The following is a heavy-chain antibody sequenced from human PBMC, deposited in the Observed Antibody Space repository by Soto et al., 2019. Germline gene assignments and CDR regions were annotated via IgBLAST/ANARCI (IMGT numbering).Heavy chain of an antibody. V-gene: IGHV4-39*01. CDR3: ARPGAR. Sequence: QLQLQESGPGLVKPSETLSLTCTVSGGSISSTNYFWGWIRQPPGKGLEWIGSVYNSGRTYFNPSLKSRVTIAGDTSKNQFALKLSAVTAADTAVYYCARPGARWGQGNLVTVAA. J-gene: IGHJ1*01. CDR2: VYNSGRT. CDR1: GGSISSTNYF.